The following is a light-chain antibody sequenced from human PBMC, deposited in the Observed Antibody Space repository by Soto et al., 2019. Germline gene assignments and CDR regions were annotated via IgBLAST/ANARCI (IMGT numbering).Light chain of an antibody. J-gene: IGKJ4*01. CDR2: KTS. CDR3: QQYKSFSLT. V-gene: IGKV1-5*03. CDR1: HSIDSW. Sequence: DIQMTQSPSTLSASVGDRVTITCRASHSIDSWLAWYQQKPGKAPNLLIYKTSNLESGVPSRFSGSGSGTEFSLTISSLLPDDFATYYCQQYKSFSLTFGGGTRVEIK.